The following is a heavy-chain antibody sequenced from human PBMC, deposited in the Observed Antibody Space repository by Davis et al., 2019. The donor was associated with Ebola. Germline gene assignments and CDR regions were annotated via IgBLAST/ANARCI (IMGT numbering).Heavy chain of an antibody. D-gene: IGHD3-3*01. CDR2: IKSKTDGGTT. Sequence: PGGSLRLSCAASGFTFSNAWMSWVRQAPGKGLEWVGRIKSKTDGGTTDYAAPVKGRFTISRDDSKNTLYLQMNSLKTEDTAVYYCTTVIWIFGVHRPFDYWGQGTLVTVSS. J-gene: IGHJ4*02. V-gene: IGHV3-15*01. CDR3: TTVIWIFGVHRPFDY. CDR1: GFTFSNAW.